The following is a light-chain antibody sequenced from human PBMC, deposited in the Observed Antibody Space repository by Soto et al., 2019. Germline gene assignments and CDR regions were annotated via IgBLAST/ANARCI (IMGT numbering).Light chain of an antibody. Sequence: IQLTPSPSSLSGSVVDRVTITCRASQSISNWLAWYQQKPGTAPKVLIYHASNLQSGVPSRFSGSGSGTEFTLTISSLQPDDFATYYCQQYNSYSFGQGTKVDI. V-gene: IGKV1-5*01. J-gene: IGKJ1*01. CDR3: QQYNSYS. CDR1: QSISNW. CDR2: HAS.